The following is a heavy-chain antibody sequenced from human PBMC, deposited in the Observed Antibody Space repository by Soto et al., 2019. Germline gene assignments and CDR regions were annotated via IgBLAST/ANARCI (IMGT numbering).Heavy chain of an antibody. CDR3: ATLYCSSTSCYATPFDY. Sequence: ASVKVSCKVSGYTLTELSMHWVRQAPGKGLEWMGGFDPEDGETIYAQKFQGRVTMTEDTSTDTAYMELSSLRSEDTAVYYCATLYCSSTSCYATPFDYWGQGTLVTVSS. V-gene: IGHV1-24*01. D-gene: IGHD2-2*01. J-gene: IGHJ4*02. CDR2: FDPEDGET. CDR1: GYTLTELS.